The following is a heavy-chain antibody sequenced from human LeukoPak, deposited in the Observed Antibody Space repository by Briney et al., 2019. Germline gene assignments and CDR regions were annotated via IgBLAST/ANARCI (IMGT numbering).Heavy chain of an antibody. Sequence: GGSLRLSCAASRFAFSRYSMHWVRQAPGKGLEWVAVASYDGGNKYYAGSVKGRFIISRDNSKNTLSLQMNSLRLEDTAVYYCARGLPGGFVGFSSSYYPLDHWGQGTLVTVSS. CDR2: ASYDGGNK. CDR3: ARGLPGGFVGFSSSYYPLDH. V-gene: IGHV3-30-3*01. CDR1: RFAFSRYS. D-gene: IGHD6-13*01. J-gene: IGHJ4*02.